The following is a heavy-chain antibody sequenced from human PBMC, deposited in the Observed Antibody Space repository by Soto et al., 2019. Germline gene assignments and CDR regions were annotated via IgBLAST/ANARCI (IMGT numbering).Heavy chain of an antibody. CDR1: GGSISSSSYY. V-gene: IGHV4-39*01. D-gene: IGHD6-6*01. J-gene: IGHJ6*03. CDR3: ARHMDPSLIAARPSYYYYYMDV. CDR2: IYYSGST. Sequence: SETLSLTCTVSGGSISSSSYYWGWIRQPPGKGLEWIGSIYYSGSTYYNPSLKSRVTISVDTSKNQFSLKLSSVTAADTAVYYCARHMDPSLIAARPSYYYYYMDVWGKGTTVTVSS.